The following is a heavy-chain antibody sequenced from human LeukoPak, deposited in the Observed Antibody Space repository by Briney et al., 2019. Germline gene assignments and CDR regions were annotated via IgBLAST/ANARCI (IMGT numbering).Heavy chain of an antibody. CDR1: GFTFSSYW. V-gene: IGHV3-74*01. D-gene: IGHD4-17*01. CDR2: INSDGSSA. J-gene: IGHJ4*02. Sequence: GGSLRLSCAASGFTFSSYWMHWVRQAPGKGLVWVSRINSDGSSASYADSVKGRFTISRDNAKNTLYLQMNSLRAEDTAVYYCAREIDGGEYYGDYGVGYWGQGTLVTVSS. CDR3: AREIDGGEYYGDYGVGY.